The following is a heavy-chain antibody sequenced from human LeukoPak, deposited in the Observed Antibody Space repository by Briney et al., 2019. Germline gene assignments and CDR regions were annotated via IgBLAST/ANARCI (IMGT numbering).Heavy chain of an antibody. D-gene: IGHD2-21*02. CDR1: GFTFSSYA. J-gene: IGHJ4*02. CDR2: ISYDGSNK. Sequence: GGSLRLSCAASGFTFSSYAMHWVRQAPGKGLEWVAVISYDGSNKYYADSVKGRFTISRDNSKNTLYLQMNSLRAEDTAVYYCAGDMVTKALDYWGQGTLVTVSS. V-gene: IGHV3-30-3*01. CDR3: AGDMVTKALDY.